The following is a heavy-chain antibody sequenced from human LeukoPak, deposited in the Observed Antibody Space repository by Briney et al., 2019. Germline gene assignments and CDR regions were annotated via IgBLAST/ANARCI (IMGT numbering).Heavy chain of an antibody. V-gene: IGHV4-34*01. D-gene: IGHD3-16*02. CDR3: ARRAITFGGVIVSRPSYYSDY. CDR2: INHSGST. CDR1: GGSFSGYY. Sequence: SETLSLTCAVYGGSFSGYYWSWIRQPLGKGLEWIGEINHSGSTNYNPSLKSRVTISVDTSKNQFSLKLSSVTAADTAVYYCARRAITFGGVIVSRPSYYSDYWGQGTLVTVSS. J-gene: IGHJ4*02.